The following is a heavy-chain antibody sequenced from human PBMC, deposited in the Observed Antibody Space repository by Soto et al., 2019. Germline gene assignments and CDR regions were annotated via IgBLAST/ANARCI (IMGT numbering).Heavy chain of an antibody. V-gene: IGHV5-10-1*01. CDR2: IDPSDSQT. Sequence: PGESLKISCKGSGCSFAGYWITWVRQKPGKGLEWMGRIDPSDSQTYYSPSFRGHVTISATKSITTVFLQWSSLRASDTAMYYCARQIYDSDTGPNFQYYFDSWGQGTPVTVPS. J-gene: IGHJ4*02. D-gene: IGHD3-22*01. CDR3: ARQIYDSDTGPNFQYYFDS. CDR1: GCSFAGYW.